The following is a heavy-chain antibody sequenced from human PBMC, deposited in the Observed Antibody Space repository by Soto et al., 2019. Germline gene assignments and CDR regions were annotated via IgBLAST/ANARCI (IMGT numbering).Heavy chain of an antibody. CDR2: IYYSGST. D-gene: IGHD2-21*02. CDR3: ARQRTSVVTQAYFDS. CDR1: GDSINNRSYY. V-gene: IGHV4-39*01. J-gene: IGHJ4*02. Sequence: PSETQSLTCPVTGDSINNRSYYWGWIRQPPGKGLEWIGSIYYSGSTYNNPSLKSRVSMSVDTSKNQFSLKLRSVTAADTALYYCARQRTSVVTQAYFDSWGQGSLVTVSS.